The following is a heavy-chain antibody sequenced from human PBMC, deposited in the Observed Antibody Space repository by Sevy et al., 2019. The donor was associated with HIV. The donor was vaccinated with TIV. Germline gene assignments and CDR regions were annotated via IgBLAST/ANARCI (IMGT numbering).Heavy chain of an antibody. V-gene: IGHV3-23*01. J-gene: IGHJ3*02. Sequence: GGSLRLSCAASGFTFSTYAMSWVRQAPGKGLEWVSAIGGSGGSTYYADSVKGRFTTSRANTKNTLYLQRNSLRAEDTAVYYCAKDLGDLHKLLLFAFDIWGQGTMVTVSS. CDR1: GFTFSTYA. CDR2: IGGSGGST. D-gene: IGHD3-22*01. CDR3: AKDLGDLHKLLLFAFDI.